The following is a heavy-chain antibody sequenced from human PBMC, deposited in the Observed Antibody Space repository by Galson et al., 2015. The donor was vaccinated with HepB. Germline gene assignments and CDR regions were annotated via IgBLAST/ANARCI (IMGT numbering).Heavy chain of an antibody. D-gene: IGHD6-19*01. CDR2: IWYDGSNK. CDR3: ARVSGSSGWDPVDY. J-gene: IGHJ4*02. CDR1: GFTFSNYG. Sequence: SLRLSCAASGFTFSNYGMHWVRQAPGKGLEWVAVIWYDGSNKYYADSVKGRFTISRDNSKNTLYLQMNSLRAEDTAVYYCARVSGSSGWDPVDYWGQGTLVPVSS. V-gene: IGHV3-33*08.